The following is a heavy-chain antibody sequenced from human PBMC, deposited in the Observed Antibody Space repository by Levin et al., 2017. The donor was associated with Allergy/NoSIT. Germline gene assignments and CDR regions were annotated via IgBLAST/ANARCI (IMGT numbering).Heavy chain of an antibody. Sequence: PSETLSLTCSVSGDSISTGNYYWSWIRQPPGKGREWIGYINSGGSTYYHPSLRRRITVSIDTSKNQFSLKVNSGTVDDTAVYYCARIAGRRSAGRSATGGGYFDYWGQGILVTVSS. J-gene: IGHJ4*02. D-gene: IGHD3-16*01. CDR3: ARIAGRRSAGRSATGGGYFDY. CDR2: INSGGST. V-gene: IGHV4-30-4*01. CDR1: GDSISTGNYY.